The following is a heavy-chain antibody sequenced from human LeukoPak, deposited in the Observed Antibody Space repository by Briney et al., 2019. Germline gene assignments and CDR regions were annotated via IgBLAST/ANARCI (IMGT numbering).Heavy chain of an antibody. CDR1: AYSVSTDYY. J-gene: IGHJ4*02. CDR2: IYHDGST. Sequence: PSETLSLTCTVSAYSVSTDYYWGWIRQPPGKGLEWIGNIYHDGSTYYNPSLKSRVTISVDTSKNQFSLKLTSVTAADTAVYYCAREGLITVVRGVNFGYWGQGTLVSVSS. D-gene: IGHD3-10*01. CDR3: AREGLITVVRGVNFGY. V-gene: IGHV4-38-2*02.